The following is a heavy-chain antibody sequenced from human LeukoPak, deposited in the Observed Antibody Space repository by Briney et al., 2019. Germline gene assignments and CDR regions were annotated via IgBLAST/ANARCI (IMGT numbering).Heavy chain of an antibody. V-gene: IGHV3-23*01. J-gene: IGHJ6*02. D-gene: IGHD2-2*01. CDR3: AKDLSTSDDYYYYGMDV. CDR1: GFTFSSYA. Sequence: GGSLRLSCAASGFTFSSYAMSWVRQAPGKGLEWVSAISGSGGSTSYADSVKGRFTISRDNSKNTLYLQMNSLRAEDTAVYYCAKDLSTSDDYYYYGMDVWGQGTTVTVSS. CDR2: ISGSGGST.